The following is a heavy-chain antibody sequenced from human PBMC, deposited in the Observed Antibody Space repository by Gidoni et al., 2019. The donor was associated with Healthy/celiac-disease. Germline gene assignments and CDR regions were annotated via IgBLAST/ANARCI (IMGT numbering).Heavy chain of an antibody. CDR3: ARDLYCSGGSCYLNWFDP. CDR1: GFTFSSYW. J-gene: IGHJ5*02. V-gene: IGHV3-74*03. CDR2: INSDGSST. Sequence: EVQLVESGGGLVQPGGSLRLSCAASGFTFSSYWMHWVRPAPGKGLVWVSRINSDGSSTMYADSVKGRFTISRDNAKNTLYLQMNSLRAEDTAVYYCARDLYCSGGSCYLNWFDPWGQGTLVTVSS. D-gene: IGHD2-15*01.